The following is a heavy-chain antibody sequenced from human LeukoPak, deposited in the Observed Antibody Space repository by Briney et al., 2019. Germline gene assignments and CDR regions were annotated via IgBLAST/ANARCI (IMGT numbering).Heavy chain of an antibody. Sequence: GASVKVSCKASGYTFSSYGISWVRQAPGQGLEWMGWISVYNGNTHYAHNLQGRVTMTTDTSTSTAYMELRSLRSDDTAVYYCARDEARYSSGYYPNWFDPWGQGTLVTVSS. V-gene: IGHV1-18*01. CDR1: GYTFSSYG. D-gene: IGHD3-22*01. CDR3: ARDEARYSSGYYPNWFDP. CDR2: ISVYNGNT. J-gene: IGHJ5*02.